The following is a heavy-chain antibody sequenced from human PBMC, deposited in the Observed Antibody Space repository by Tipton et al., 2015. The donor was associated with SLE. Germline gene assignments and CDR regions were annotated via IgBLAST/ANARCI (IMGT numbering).Heavy chain of an antibody. CDR2: IYSGGST. D-gene: IGHD6-6*01. V-gene: IGHV3-53*01. Sequence: GSLRLSCAASGFSVSSNYMSWVRQAPGKGLEWVSVIYSGGSTYYADSVKGRFTISRDNAKNSLYLQMNSLRAEDTAVYYCARDGPYSSSAGYFDYWGQGTLVTVSS. J-gene: IGHJ4*02. CDR1: GFSVSSNY. CDR3: ARDGPYSSSAGYFDY.